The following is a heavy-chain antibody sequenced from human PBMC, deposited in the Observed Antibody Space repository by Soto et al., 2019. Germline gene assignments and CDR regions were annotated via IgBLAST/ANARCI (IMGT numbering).Heavy chain of an antibody. CDR1: GYTFTSYG. CDR2: ISAYNGNT. Sequence: GASVKVSCKASGYTFTSYGISWVRQAPGQGLEWMGWISAYNGNTNYAHKLQGRVTMPTDTSTSTAYIELRSLRSDDTAVYYCARVPTYYYDSSGQDVWGQGTTVTVSS. V-gene: IGHV1-18*04. J-gene: IGHJ6*02. D-gene: IGHD3-22*01. CDR3: ARVPTYYYDSSGQDV.